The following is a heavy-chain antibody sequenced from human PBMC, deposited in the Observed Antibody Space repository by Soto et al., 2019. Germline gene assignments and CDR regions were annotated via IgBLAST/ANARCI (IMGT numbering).Heavy chain of an antibody. D-gene: IGHD3-22*01. CDR3: ARELGDSSGYYYGYYYYGMDV. J-gene: IGHJ6*02. CDR2: INPSGGST. V-gene: IGHV1-46*01. Sequence: ASVKVSCKASGYTFTSYYMHWVRQAPGQGLEWMGIINPSGGSTSYAQKFQGRVTMTRDTSTSTVYMEVSSLRSEDTAVYYCARELGDSSGYYYGYYYYGMDVWGQGTTVTVSS. CDR1: GYTFTSYY.